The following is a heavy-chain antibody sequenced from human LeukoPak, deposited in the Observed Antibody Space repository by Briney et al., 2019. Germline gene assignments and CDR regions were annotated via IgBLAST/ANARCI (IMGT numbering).Heavy chain of an antibody. CDR2: IDQDEKEK. Sequence: GGSLRLSCVASGFPFHNYWMTWVRQAPGKGLEWVANIDQDEKEKYYVDSVKGRFTISTDNSKNTLYLQMNSLRAGDTAVYYCAKPPPDSSSWLFDYWGQGTLVTVSS. D-gene: IGHD6-13*01. CDR1: GFPFHNYW. J-gene: IGHJ4*02. V-gene: IGHV3-7*03. CDR3: AKPPPDSSSWLFDY.